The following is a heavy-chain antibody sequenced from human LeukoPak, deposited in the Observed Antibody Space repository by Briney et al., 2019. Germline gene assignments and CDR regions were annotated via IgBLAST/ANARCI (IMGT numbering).Heavy chain of an antibody. CDR2: FDPEDGET. D-gene: IGHD5-18*01. V-gene: IGHV1-24*01. Sequence: GASVKVSCKVSGYTLTELSMHWVRQAPGKGLEWMGGFDPEDGETIYAQKFQGRVTMTEDTSTDTAYMELSSLRSEDTAVYYCARDSSVDTDRGFDYWGQGTLVTVSS. CDR1: GYTLTELS. CDR3: ARDSSVDTDRGFDY. J-gene: IGHJ4*02.